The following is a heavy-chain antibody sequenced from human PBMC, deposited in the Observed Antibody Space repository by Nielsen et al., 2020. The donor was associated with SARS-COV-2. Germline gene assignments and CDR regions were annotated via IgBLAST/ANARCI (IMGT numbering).Heavy chain of an antibody. CDR3: TRGFYSQSDY. D-gene: IGHD2-15*01. Sequence: GESLKISCAAAGFTFSDYYMSWVRQAPGKGLEWVSSISGDSYYIFYSDSVKGRFTISRDNGKNSLYLQMNSLRSEDTALYYCTRGFYSQSDYWGQGTLVTVSS. CDR1: GFTFSDYY. CDR2: ISGDSYYI. V-gene: IGHV3-69-1*02. J-gene: IGHJ4*02.